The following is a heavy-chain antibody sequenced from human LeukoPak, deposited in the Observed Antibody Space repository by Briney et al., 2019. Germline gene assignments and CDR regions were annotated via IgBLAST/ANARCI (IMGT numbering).Heavy chain of an antibody. V-gene: IGHV3-30*03. CDR3: ARAGPSSSWHQFDY. CDR2: ISYDGSNK. J-gene: IGHJ4*02. D-gene: IGHD6-13*01. Sequence: GGSLRLSCAASGSTFSSYGMHWVRQAPGKGLEWVAVISYDGSNKYYADSVKGRFTISRDNSKNTLYLQMNSLRAEDTAVYYCARAGPSSSWHQFDYWGQGTLVTVSS. CDR1: GSTFSSYG.